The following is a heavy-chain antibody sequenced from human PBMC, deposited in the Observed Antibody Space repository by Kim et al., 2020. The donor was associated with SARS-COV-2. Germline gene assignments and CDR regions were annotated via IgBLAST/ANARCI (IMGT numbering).Heavy chain of an antibody. D-gene: IGHD2-2*01. V-gene: IGHV3-74*01. J-gene: IGHJ6*03. Sequence: GGSLRRSCAASEFTFSTYWMYWVRQAPGKGLVWVSRISSSGNSTNYADSVKGRFTISRDNAKNTLYLQMNSLRAEDTAVYYCARASSTSCPCYYMDVWGKGTTVTVSS. CDR2: ISSSGNST. CDR3: ARASSTSCPCYYMDV. CDR1: EFTFSTYW.